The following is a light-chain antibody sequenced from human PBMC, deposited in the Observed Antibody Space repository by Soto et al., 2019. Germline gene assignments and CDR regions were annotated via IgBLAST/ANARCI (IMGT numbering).Light chain of an antibody. V-gene: IGKV3-20*01. CDR1: QSVSSSY. CDR2: GAS. CDR3: QQYGSSPVT. Sequence: EIVLTQSPGTLSLSPGERATLSCRASQSVSSSYLAWYQQKPGQAPRLLIYGASSRATGIPDRFSGSGSGTDFTLTISRREPEDFAVYYCQQYGSSPVTFGQGTKLEIK. J-gene: IGKJ2*01.